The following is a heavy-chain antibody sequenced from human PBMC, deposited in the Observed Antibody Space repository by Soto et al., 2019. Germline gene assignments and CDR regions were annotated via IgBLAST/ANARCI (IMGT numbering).Heavy chain of an antibody. J-gene: IGHJ5*02. CDR3: ARGGYYYGSGLWFDP. CDR1: GFTVSSNY. Sequence: EVQLVESGGGLVQPGGSLRLSCAASGFTVSSNYMSWVRQAPGKGLEWVSVIYSGGSTYYADSVKGRFTISRHNSKNTLYIQMNSLRAEDTAVYYCARGGYYYGSGLWFDPWGQGTLVTVSS. V-gene: IGHV3-53*04. D-gene: IGHD3-10*01. CDR2: IYSGGST.